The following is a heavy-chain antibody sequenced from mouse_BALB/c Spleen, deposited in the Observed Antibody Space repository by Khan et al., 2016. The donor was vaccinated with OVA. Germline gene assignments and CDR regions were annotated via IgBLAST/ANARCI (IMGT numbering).Heavy chain of an antibody. V-gene: IGHV1-4*01. D-gene: IGHD2-14*01. Sequence: VQLQQSGAELARPGASVKMSCKASGYTFTSYTIHWIKLRPGQGLEWIGFINPSNGYTNYNQKFKDKATLTADKSSTTVYMQLSSLTSDDSAVYICVRDGAYHRNDGWFAYWGQGTLVTVSA. J-gene: IGHJ3*01. CDR3: VRDGAYHRNDGWFAY. CDR2: INPSNGYT. CDR1: GYTFTSYT.